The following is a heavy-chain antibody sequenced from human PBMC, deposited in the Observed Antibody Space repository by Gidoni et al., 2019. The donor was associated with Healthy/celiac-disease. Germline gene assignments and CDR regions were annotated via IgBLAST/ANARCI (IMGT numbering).Heavy chain of an antibody. V-gene: IGHV3-48*01. CDR1: GFPFSSYS. Sequence: EVQLVESGGGLVQPGGSLRLSCAPSGFPFSSYSMNWVRQAPGKGLEWVSYISSSSSTIYYADSVKGRFTISRDNAKNSLYLQMNSLRAEDTAVYYCARDQLSNYGDLFDYWGQGTLVTVSS. CDR3: ARDQLSNYGDLFDY. CDR2: ISSSSSTI. J-gene: IGHJ4*02. D-gene: IGHD4-17*01.